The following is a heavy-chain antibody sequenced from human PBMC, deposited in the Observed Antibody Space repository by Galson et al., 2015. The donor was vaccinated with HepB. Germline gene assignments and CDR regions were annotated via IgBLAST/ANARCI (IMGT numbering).Heavy chain of an antibody. J-gene: IGHJ4*02. V-gene: IGHV3-13*01. Sequence: SLRLSCAASGFTFSNYDMHWVRQATGKGLEWVSTIGTAGDTYYPGSVKGRFTISRENAKNSLYLQMNSLRAGDTVVYYCARAAILAVAATSFEFDSWGQGTLVTVSS. D-gene: IGHD6-19*01. CDR2: IGTAGDT. CDR3: ARAAILAVAATSFEFDS. CDR1: GFTFSNYD.